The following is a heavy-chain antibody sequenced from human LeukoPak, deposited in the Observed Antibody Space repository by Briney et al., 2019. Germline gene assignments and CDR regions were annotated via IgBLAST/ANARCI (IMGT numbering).Heavy chain of an antibody. CDR1: GGSISSHY. CDR2: IYYSGST. CDR3: ARGLRDYYDFWSGYFLNFDY. V-gene: IGHV4-59*11. D-gene: IGHD3-3*01. Sequence: SETLSLTCTVSGGSISSHYWSWIRQPPGKGLEWIGYIYYSGSTNYNPSLKSRVTISVATSKNQFSLKLSSVTAADTAVYYCARGLRDYYDFWSGYFLNFDYWGQGTLVTVSS. J-gene: IGHJ4*02.